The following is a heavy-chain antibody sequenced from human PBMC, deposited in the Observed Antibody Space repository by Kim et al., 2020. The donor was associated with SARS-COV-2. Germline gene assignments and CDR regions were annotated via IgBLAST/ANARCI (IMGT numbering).Heavy chain of an antibody. D-gene: IGHD1-26*01. CDR3: ARHSLLGPYYYGMDV. J-gene: IGHJ6*02. V-gene: IGHV3-53*01. Sequence: ESLKARFTISRDNSRNTLYLQMNRLRAEDTAVYYCARHSLLGPYYYGMDVWSQGTTVTVSS.